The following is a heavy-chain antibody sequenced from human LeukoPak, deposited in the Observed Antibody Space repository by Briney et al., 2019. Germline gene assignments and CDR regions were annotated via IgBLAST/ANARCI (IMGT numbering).Heavy chain of an antibody. CDR3: ARSDMVRGVITLDY. J-gene: IGHJ4*02. V-gene: IGHV1-69*13. Sequence: SVKVSCKASGGTFSSYAISWVRQAPGQGLEWMGGIIPIFGTANYAQRFQGRVTITADESTSTAYMELSSLRSEDTAVYYCARSDMVRGVITLDYWGQGTLVTVSS. D-gene: IGHD3-10*01. CDR2: IIPIFGTA. CDR1: GGTFSSYA.